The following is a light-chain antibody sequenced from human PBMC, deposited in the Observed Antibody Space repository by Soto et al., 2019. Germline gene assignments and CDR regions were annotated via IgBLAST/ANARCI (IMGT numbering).Light chain of an antibody. Sequence: DIQIAQSPSTPSGSVGDRVTITCRASQTISSWLAWYQQKPGKAPKLLIYKASTLKSGVPSRFSGSGSGTEFTLTISSLQPDDFATYYCQHYNSYSEAFGQGTKVDIK. CDR3: QHYNSYSEA. CDR2: KAS. V-gene: IGKV1-5*03. J-gene: IGKJ1*01. CDR1: QTISSW.